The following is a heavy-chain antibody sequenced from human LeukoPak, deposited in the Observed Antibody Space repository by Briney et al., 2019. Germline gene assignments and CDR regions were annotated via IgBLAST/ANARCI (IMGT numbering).Heavy chain of an antibody. V-gene: IGHV1-18*01. CDR1: GYTFTSYG. CDR3: ATWVHGANYDFWSGYSKNYYYMDV. Sequence: GASVKVSCKASGYTFTSYGISWVRQAPGQGLEWMGWISAYNGNTNYAQKLQGRVTMTTDTSTSTAYMELRSLRSDDTAVYYCATWVHGANYDFWSGYSKNYYYMDVWGKGTTVTVSS. J-gene: IGHJ6*03. CDR2: ISAYNGNT. D-gene: IGHD3-3*01.